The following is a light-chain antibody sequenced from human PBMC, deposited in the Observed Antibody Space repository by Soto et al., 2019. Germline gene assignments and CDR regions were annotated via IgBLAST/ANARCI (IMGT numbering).Light chain of an antibody. CDR2: DAS. CDR1: QNINTY. J-gene: IGKJ4*01. CDR3: QQRLSWPRA. V-gene: IGKV3-11*01. Sequence: EIVLRQSPDTLSLSLGERATLSCRASQNINTYLVWYQQKPGQAPRLLIYDASKRATGIPDRFSGSGSGTDFTLTISSLASEDSALYYCQQRLSWPRAFGGGTKVQIK.